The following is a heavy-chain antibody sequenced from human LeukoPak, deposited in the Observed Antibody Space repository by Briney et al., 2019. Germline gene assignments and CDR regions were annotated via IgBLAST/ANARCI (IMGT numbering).Heavy chain of an antibody. Sequence: PGGSLRLSCAASGFTFSSYAMSWVRQAPGKGLEGVSAISGSGCSTYYADSVNGRFTISRDNAKNSLYLQMNSLRAEDTAVYYCAGPGEAQGGYWGQGTLVTVSS. J-gene: IGHJ4*02. CDR3: AGPGEAQGGY. CDR1: GFTFSSYA. D-gene: IGHD1-1*01. V-gene: IGHV3-23*01. CDR2: ISGSGCST.